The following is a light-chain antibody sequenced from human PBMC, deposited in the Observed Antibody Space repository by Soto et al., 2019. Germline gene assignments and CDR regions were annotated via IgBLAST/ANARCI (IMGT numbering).Light chain of an antibody. CDR2: DAS. V-gene: IGKV3-11*01. Sequence: EIVFTQSRATLSFSPGEGATPSCRASQSVASYLAWYQQKPGQSPRLLTYDASHRATGVPARFSGSGSGTDFTLTISGLEPEDFAVYYCQQRSVWPITFGQGTRLEIK. CDR1: QSVASY. J-gene: IGKJ5*01. CDR3: QQRSVWPIT.